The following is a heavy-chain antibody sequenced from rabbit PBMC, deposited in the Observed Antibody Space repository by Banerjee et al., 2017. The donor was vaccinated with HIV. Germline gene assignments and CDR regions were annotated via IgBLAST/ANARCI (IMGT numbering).Heavy chain of an antibody. Sequence: QEQLVESGGGLVKPEGSLTLTCKASGFSFSSGYYMCWVRQAPGKGLEWIACIYTSSGSTYYASWAKGRFTISKTSSTTVTLQMTSLTAADTATYFCARAGISWYIGLWGPGTLVTVS. CDR2: IYTSSGST. J-gene: IGHJ4*01. CDR1: GFSFSSGYY. V-gene: IGHV1S45*01. CDR3: ARAGISWYIGL. D-gene: IGHD8-1*01.